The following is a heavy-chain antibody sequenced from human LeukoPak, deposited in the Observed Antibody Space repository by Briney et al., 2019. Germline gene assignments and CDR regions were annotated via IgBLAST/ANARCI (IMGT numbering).Heavy chain of an antibody. CDR3: AGDMYYYDSSGPTPRG. Sequence: GGSLRLSCAASGFTFSNYIMHWVRQAAGKGLEWVAVIIENGNNQYYADSVKGRFTISRDNSKNTLFLQMNSLRAEDTAVYYCAGDMYYYDSSGPTPRGWGQGTLVTVSS. J-gene: IGHJ4*02. CDR2: IIENGNNQ. D-gene: IGHD3-22*01. CDR1: GFTFSNYI. V-gene: IGHV3-30*04.